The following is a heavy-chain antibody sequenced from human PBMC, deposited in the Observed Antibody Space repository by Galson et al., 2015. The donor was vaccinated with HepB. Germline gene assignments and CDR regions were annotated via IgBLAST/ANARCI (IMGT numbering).Heavy chain of an antibody. CDR3: ARGRPDDYGDYDSDWFDP. CDR1: GFTFSSYS. Sequence: SLRLSCAASGFTFSSYSMNWVRQAPGKGLEWVSSISSSSSYIYYADSVKGRFTISRDNAKNSLYLQMNSLRAEDTALYYCARGRPDDYGDYDSDWFDPWGQGTLVTVSS. J-gene: IGHJ5*02. CDR2: ISSSSSYI. D-gene: IGHD4-17*01. V-gene: IGHV3-21*01.